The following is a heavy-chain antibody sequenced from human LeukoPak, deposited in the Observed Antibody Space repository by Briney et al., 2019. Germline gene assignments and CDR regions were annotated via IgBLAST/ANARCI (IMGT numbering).Heavy chain of an antibody. D-gene: IGHD4/OR15-4a*01. CDR3: ATMVMTTRAFDY. J-gene: IGHJ4*02. Sequence: GESLKISCQGSGYSFTTYWIAWVRQMPGKGLEWMGIIYPGDSETRYSPSFQGQATISADRFISTAYLQWSSLKASDTAMYYCATMVMTTRAFDYWGQGTLVTVSS. CDR2: IYPGDSET. V-gene: IGHV5-51*01. CDR1: GYSFTTYW.